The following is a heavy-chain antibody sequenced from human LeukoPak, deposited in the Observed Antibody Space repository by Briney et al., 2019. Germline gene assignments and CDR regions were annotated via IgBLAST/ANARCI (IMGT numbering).Heavy chain of an antibody. CDR1: GFTFSTYS. D-gene: IGHD3-9*01. V-gene: IGHV3-48*04. J-gene: IGHJ4*02. CDR3: ARDYDILTGYRRTFDY. Sequence: GGSLRLSCAASGFTFSTYSMNWVRQAPGKGLEWVSYISSSSDTIYYADSVKGRFTLSRDNAKNSLYLQMNSLRAEDTAVYYCARDYDILTGYRRTFDYWGQGTLVTVSS. CDR2: ISSSSDTI.